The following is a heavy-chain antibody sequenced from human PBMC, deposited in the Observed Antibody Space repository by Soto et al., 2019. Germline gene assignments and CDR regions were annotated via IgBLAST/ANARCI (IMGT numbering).Heavy chain of an antibody. CDR2: INSDGSST. J-gene: IGHJ5*02. V-gene: IGHV3-74*01. CDR1: SGSISSSNW. CDR3: ARDPYPWTSGWNWFDP. D-gene: IGHD6-19*01. Sequence: ETLSLTCAVSSGSISSSNWWSWVRQPPGKGLVWVSRINSDGSSTNYADSVKGRFTISRDNAKNTLYLQMNSLRAEDTAVYYCARDPYPWTSGWNWFDPWGQGTLVTVSS.